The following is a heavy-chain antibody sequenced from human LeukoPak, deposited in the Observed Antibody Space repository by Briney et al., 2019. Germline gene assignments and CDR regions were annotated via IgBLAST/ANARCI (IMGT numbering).Heavy chain of an antibody. Sequence: SETLSLTCSVSGGSVSSNNHYWTWIRQPPGKGLEWIGYISYSGNTYYNPSLKSRIIISVDTSKNQFSRSLISVTAADTAVYYCGRGLDRYHPLQAWGQGTLVTVSS. D-gene: IGHD1-14*01. V-gene: IGHV4-30-4*01. CDR2: ISYSGNT. CDR1: GGSVSSNNHY. CDR3: GRGLDRYHPLQA. J-gene: IGHJ5*02.